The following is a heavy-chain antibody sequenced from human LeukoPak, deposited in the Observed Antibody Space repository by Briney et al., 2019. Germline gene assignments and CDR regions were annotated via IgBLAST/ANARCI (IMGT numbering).Heavy chain of an antibody. J-gene: IGHJ4*02. CDR2: ISYDGSNK. Sequence: PGRSLRLSCAASGFTFSSYAMHWVRQAPGKGLEWVAVISYDGSNKYYADSVKGRFTISRDNSKNTLYLQMNSLRAEDTAVYYCARGLVSNDIDYWGQGTLVTVSS. D-gene: IGHD6-19*01. V-gene: IGHV3-30*04. CDR3: ARGLVSNDIDY. CDR1: GFTFSSYA.